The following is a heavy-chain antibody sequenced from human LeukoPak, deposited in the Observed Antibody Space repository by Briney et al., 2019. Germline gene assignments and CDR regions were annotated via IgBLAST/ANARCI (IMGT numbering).Heavy chain of an antibody. CDR3: ARKRVAAAGTGYYYYYMDV. Sequence: SETLSLTCTVSGVSISSYYWSWIRQPAGKGLEWIGRIYTSGSTNYNPSLKSRVTMSVDTSKNQFSLKLSSVTAADTAVYYCARKRVAAAGTGYYYYYMDVWGKGTTVTVSS. CDR2: IYTSGST. D-gene: IGHD6-13*01. CDR1: GVSISSYY. V-gene: IGHV4-4*07. J-gene: IGHJ6*03.